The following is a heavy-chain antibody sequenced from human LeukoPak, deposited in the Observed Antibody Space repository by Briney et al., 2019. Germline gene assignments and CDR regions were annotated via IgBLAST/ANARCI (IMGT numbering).Heavy chain of an antibody. CDR3: AEAIRTSCYGCNMDV. V-gene: IGHV3-23*01. CDR1: GFTFSSYA. Sequence: GGSLRLSCAASGFTFSSYAMNWVRQAPGKGLEWVSTINYSGGSIYYADSVKGRFTISRDNSKNTVYLQMNSLRADDTAVYYSAEAIRTSCYGCNMDVWGKGTTVTVSS. CDR2: INYSGGSI. D-gene: IGHD2-2*01. J-gene: IGHJ6*03.